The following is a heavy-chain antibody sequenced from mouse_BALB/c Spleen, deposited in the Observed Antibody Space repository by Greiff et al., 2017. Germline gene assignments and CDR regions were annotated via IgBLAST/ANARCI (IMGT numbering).Heavy chain of an antibody. Sequence: EVQLQQSGPELVKPGASVKMSCKASGYTFTSYVMHWVKQKPGQGLEWIGYINPYNDGTKYNEKFKGKATLTSDKSSSTAYMELSSLTSEDSAVYYCARVPYYYGSTLYAMDYWGQGTSVTVSS. CDR3: ARVPYYYGSTLYAMDY. CDR1: GYTFTSYV. V-gene: IGHV1-14*01. J-gene: IGHJ4*01. D-gene: IGHD1-1*01. CDR2: INPYNDGT.